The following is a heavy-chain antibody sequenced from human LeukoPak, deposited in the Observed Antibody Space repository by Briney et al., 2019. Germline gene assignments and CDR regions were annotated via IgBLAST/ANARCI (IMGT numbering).Heavy chain of an antibody. J-gene: IGHJ3*02. V-gene: IGHV4-39*07. CDR3: ARVDLQNAFDI. CDR2: IYYSGIT. Sequence: SETLSLTCTVSGGSISATGYFWDWIHQPPGKGLEWIGSIYYSGITHYNPSLKSRVTISVDTSKNQFSLKLSSVTAADTAVYYCARVDLQNAFDIWGQGTVVTVSS. CDR1: GGSISATGYF. D-gene: IGHD3/OR15-3a*01.